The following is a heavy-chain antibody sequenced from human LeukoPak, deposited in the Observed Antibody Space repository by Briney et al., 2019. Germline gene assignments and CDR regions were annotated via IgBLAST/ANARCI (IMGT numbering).Heavy chain of an antibody. CDR2: IYPGDSDT. V-gene: IGHV5-51*01. CDR3: ARPRVDIVATASYYFDY. D-gene: IGHD5-12*01. J-gene: IGHJ4*02. CDR1: GYNFTNYW. Sequence: GESLKISCKGSGYNFTNYWIGWVRQMPGKGLEWMGIIYPGDSDTTYSPSFRGQVTISADKSISTAYLQWSGLKASDTAMYYCARPRVDIVATASYYFDYWGQGTLVTVSS.